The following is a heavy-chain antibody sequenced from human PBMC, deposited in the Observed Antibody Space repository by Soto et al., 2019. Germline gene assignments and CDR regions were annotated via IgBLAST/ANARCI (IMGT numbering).Heavy chain of an antibody. V-gene: IGHV3-11*06. CDR1: GFTFSDYY. D-gene: IGHD3-16*01. CDR2: ISSSSSYT. Sequence: QVQLVESGGGLVKPGGSLRLSCAASGFTFSDYYMSWVRQAPGKGLEWVSDISSSSSYTNYADSVKGRYNISRDNAKNSMYLQMTILRAGEPTVYYGARASQLIYYWFDPWGQGTLVTVSS. J-gene: IGHJ5*02. CDR3: ARASQLIYYWFDP.